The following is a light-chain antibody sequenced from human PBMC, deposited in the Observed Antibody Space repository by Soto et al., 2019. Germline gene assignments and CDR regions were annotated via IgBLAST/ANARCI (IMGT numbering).Light chain of an antibody. J-gene: IGKJ4*01. CDR2: DVS. Sequence: EIELTQSPATLSLSPGDRATLSCRASQSVGSYLGWYQQRPGQAPRLLIYDVSNRATGIPARFSGSGSGTDFTLTSSSLEPEDFAVYYCQQRSDWPSTFGGGTKVEIK. CDR1: QSVGSY. CDR3: QQRSDWPST. V-gene: IGKV3-11*01.